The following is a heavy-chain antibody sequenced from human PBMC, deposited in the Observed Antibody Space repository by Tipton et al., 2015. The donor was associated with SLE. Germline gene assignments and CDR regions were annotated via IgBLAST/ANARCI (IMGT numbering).Heavy chain of an antibody. D-gene: IGHD2-15*01. V-gene: IGHV4-38-2*02. CDR3: ARGGCSGGSCYPYYYGMDV. J-gene: IGHJ6*02. Sequence: LKLSCTVSGFSISSTYSWGWIRQPPGKGLEWIGTIFYSGNTDYNPSLKSRVTISVDTSKNQFSLKVTSVTAADTAVYYCARGGCSGGSCYPYYYGMDVWGPGTTVTVSS. CDR1: GFSISSTYS. CDR2: IFYSGNT.